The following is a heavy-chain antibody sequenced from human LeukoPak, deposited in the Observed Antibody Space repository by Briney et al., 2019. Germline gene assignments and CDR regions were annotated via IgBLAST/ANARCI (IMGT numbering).Heavy chain of an antibody. CDR2: IHSIGST. D-gene: IGHD1-26*01. J-gene: IGHJ4*02. CDR1: DDSISYYY. CDR3: ARVGDAWEGYYFDY. Sequence: ETLSLTXXXXDDSISYYYWSWIRQPPGKGLEWIGYIHSIGSTNYSPSLKSRVTISVDTSKNQFSLKLTSVTAADTAIYYCARVGDAWEGYYFDYWGQGSLVTVSS. V-gene: IGHV4-59*01.